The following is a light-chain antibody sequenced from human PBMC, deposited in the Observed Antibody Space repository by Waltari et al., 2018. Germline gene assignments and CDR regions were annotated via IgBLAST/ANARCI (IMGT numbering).Light chain of an antibody. CDR1: QSISSW. CDR3: QHYYSYPLT. Sequence: DIQMTQSPSTLSASVGDRVTITCRASQSISSWLAWYQQKPGKPPKPLIYKASSLESGVPSRFSGSGSGTEFTLTINSLQPDDFATYYCQHYYSYPLTFGGGTKVEIK. V-gene: IGKV1-5*03. CDR2: KAS. J-gene: IGKJ4*01.